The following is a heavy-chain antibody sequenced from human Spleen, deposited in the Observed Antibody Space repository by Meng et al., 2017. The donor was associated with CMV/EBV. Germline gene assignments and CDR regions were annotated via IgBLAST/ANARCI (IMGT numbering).Heavy chain of an antibody. CDR2: IIPILTIT. D-gene: IGHD2-2*01. CDR1: GYTFTGYY. J-gene: IGHJ6*02. CDR3: ARAVEPAAKVNYYAMDV. Sequence: SVKVSCKASGYTFTGYYVHWVRQAPGQGLEWMGGIIPILTITNYAQKFQGRVTITADKFTSTAYMELSSLRSDDTAVYYCARAVEPAAKVNYYAMDVWGQGTTVTVSS. V-gene: IGHV1-69*10.